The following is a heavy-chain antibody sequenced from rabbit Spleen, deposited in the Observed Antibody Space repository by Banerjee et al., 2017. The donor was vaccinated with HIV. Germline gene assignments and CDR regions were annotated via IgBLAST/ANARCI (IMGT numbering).Heavy chain of an antibody. D-gene: IGHD4-1*01. V-gene: IGHV1S40*01. CDR3: ARDLVTIIGWNFNL. CDR2: IAGSSSGFT. CDR1: GFSFSSSDY. J-gene: IGHJ4*01. Sequence: QSLEESGGDLVKPGASLTLTCTASGFSFSSSDYMCWVRQAPGKGLEWISCIAGSSSGFTYSATWAKGRFTCSKTSSTTVTLRMTSLTAADTARYFCARDLVTIIGWNFNLWGPGTLVTVS.